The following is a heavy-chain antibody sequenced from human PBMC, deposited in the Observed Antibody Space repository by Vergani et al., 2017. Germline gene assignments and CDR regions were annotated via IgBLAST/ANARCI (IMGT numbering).Heavy chain of an antibody. CDR3: ARGDYYDSSGYYS. V-gene: IGHV1-69*02. D-gene: IGHD3-22*01. CDR1: GGTFSSYT. CDR2: IIPILGIA. J-gene: IGHJ4*02. Sequence: QVQLVQSGAEVKKPGSSVKVSCKASGGTFSSYTISWVRQAPGQGLEWMGRIIPILGIANYAQKFQGRVTITADKSTSTAYVELNSLRAEDTAVYYCARGDYYDSSGYYSWGQGTLVTVSS.